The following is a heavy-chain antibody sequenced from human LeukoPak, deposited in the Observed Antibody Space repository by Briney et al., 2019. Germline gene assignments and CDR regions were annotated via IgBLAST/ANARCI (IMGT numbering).Heavy chain of an antibody. CDR1: GGSFSGYY. J-gene: IGHJ4*02. V-gene: IGHV4-34*01. CDR3: ARGRIYCSTSCYVAANQFDY. D-gene: IGHD2-2*01. CDR2: INHSGST. Sequence: SETLSLTCAVYGGSFSGYYWSWIRQPPGKGLEWIGEINHSGSTNYNPSLKSRVTISVDTSKNQFSLKLSSVTAADTAVYYCARGRIYCSTSCYVAANQFDYWGQGTLVTVSS.